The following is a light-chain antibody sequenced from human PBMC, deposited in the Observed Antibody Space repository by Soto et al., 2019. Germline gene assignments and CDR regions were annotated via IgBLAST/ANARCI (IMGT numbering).Light chain of an antibody. CDR3: QQYDDVPL. Sequence: DIQMTQSPSSLSASVGDRVTFTCRATLDISNSLNWYQQKPGKAPKLLIYRASNLETGVPSRFSGTGSGTDFSLTISSLQPEDIATYYCQQYDDVPLFGRGTKVDIK. CDR2: RAS. V-gene: IGKV1-33*01. CDR1: LDISNS. J-gene: IGKJ4*01.